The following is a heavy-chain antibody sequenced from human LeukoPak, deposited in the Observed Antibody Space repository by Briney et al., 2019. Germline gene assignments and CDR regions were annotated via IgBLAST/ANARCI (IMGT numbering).Heavy chain of an antibody. D-gene: IGHD1-1*01. CDR1: GFTFSSYA. V-gene: IGHV3-64*01. J-gene: IGHJ4*02. CDR3: ARATGGHYDY. Sequence: GGSVRLYCAASGFTFSSYAMHWVRQAPGLGLEYVSALSRDGASSSYANSVKGRFTISRDNSKNTLYLQMGSLRAEGMAVDYCARATGGHYDYWGQGTLVTVSS. CDR2: LSRDGASS.